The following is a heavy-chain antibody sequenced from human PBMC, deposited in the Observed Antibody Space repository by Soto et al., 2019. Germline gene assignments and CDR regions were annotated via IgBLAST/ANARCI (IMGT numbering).Heavy chain of an antibody. V-gene: IGHV2-5*02. J-gene: IGHJ4*02. CDR2: IYWDDDK. Sequence: SGPTLVNPTQTLTLTCTFSGFSLSTSGVGVGWIRQPPGKALEWLALIYWDDDKRYSPSLKTRLTITKDTSKNQVVPTMTSMDLVDTATYYCAHRSMAAPFFDYWGQGTLVTVSS. CDR1: GFSLSTSGVG. CDR3: AHRSMAAPFFDY. D-gene: IGHD6-6*01.